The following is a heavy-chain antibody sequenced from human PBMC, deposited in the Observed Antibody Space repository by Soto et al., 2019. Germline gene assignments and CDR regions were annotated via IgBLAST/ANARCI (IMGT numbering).Heavy chain of an antibody. V-gene: IGHV3-66*01. CDR2: IYSGGST. J-gene: IGHJ4*02. Sequence: EVQLVESGGDLVQPGGSLRLSCAASGFTVSSNSMNWVRQAPGKGLEWVSLIYSGGSTYYADSVKGRFTISRDTSKNTLYLQMNSLRAEDTAVYYCARDTGPLPSYYFDYWGQGTLVTVSS. CDR3: ARDTGPLPSYYFDY. CDR1: GFTVSSNS.